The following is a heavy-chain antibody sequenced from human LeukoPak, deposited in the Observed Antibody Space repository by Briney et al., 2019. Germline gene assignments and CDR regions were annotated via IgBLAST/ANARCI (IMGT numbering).Heavy chain of an antibody. D-gene: IGHD6-19*01. Sequence: GRSLRLSCAASGFTFSSYAMHWVRQAPGKGLEWVAVISYDGSNKYYADSVKGRFTISRDNSKNTLYLQMNSLRAEDTAVYYCASALDSSGWYIRAYYYYGMDVWGQGTTVTVSS. J-gene: IGHJ6*02. V-gene: IGHV3-30-3*01. CDR1: GFTFSSYA. CDR2: ISYDGSNK. CDR3: ASALDSSGWYIRAYYYYGMDV.